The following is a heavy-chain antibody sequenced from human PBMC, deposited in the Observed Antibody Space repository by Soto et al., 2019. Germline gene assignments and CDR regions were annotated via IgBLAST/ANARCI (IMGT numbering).Heavy chain of an antibody. D-gene: IGHD4-4*01. Sequence: QVQLVESGGGVVQPGRSLRLSCAASGFTFSSYGMHWVRQAPGKGLEWVAVISYDGSNKHYADSVKGRFTISRDNSKNTLYLQMNSLRAEDTAVYYCAKDVHGLQKVSGGMDVWGQGTTVTVSS. V-gene: IGHV3-30*18. CDR1: GFTFSSYG. J-gene: IGHJ6*02. CDR2: ISYDGSNK. CDR3: AKDVHGLQKVSGGMDV.